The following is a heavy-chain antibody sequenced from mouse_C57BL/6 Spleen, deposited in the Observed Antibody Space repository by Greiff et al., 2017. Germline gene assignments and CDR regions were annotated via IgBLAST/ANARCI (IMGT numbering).Heavy chain of an antibody. J-gene: IGHJ2*01. D-gene: IGHD1-1*01. V-gene: IGHV5-9*01. CDR3: ARQGYYGSYYFDY. Sequence: EVMLVESGGGLVKPGGSLKLSCAASGFTFSSYTMSWVRQTPEKRLEWVATISGGGGNTYYPDSVKGRFTISRDNAKNTLYLQMSSLRSEDTALYYCARQGYYGSYYFDYWGQGTTLTVSS. CDR2: ISGGGGNT. CDR1: GFTFSSYT.